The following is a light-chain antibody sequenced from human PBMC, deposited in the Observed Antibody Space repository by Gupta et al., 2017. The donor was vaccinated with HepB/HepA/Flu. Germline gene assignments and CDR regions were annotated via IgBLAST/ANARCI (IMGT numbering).Light chain of an antibody. Sequence: QMTQSPSSLSASVGDRVTITCRASQDINNYLAWFQQKPGKAPKSLNYDASSLQSGVPSKFSGRGSGTEFTRTSSSLQPEDFATSYGQQYKSDPSSLGQGTRLE. CDR3: QQYKSDPSS. CDR2: DAS. V-gene: IGKV1-16*02. J-gene: IGKJ5*01. CDR1: QDINNY.